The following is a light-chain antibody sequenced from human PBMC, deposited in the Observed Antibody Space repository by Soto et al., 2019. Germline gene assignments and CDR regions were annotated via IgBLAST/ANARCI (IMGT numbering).Light chain of an antibody. CDR3: SSYTSSSTLV. CDR2: DVS. J-gene: IGLJ2*01. CDR1: SSDVGGYNY. Sequence: QSALTQPASVSGSPGQSITISCTETSSDVGGYNYVSWYQQHPGKAPKLMIYDVSNRPSGVSNRFSGSKSGNTASLTISGRQAEDEADYYCSSYTSSSTLVFGGGTKLTVL. V-gene: IGLV2-14*01.